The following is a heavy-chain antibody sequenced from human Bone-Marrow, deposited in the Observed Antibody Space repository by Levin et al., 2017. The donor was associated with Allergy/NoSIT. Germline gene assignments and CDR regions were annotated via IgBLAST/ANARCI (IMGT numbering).Heavy chain of an antibody. Sequence: GGSLRLSCKASGGTFSGYGISWVRQAPGQGLEWMRGIIPMFGTVNYAQKFQGRVTITADKSTSTAYMEMSSLTSEDTAVYYCARQRGDTVVEPGRGGWFDPWGQGTLVTVSS. CDR1: GGTFSGYG. CDR3: ARQRGDTVVEPGRGGWFDP. J-gene: IGHJ5*02. D-gene: IGHD2-2*01. V-gene: IGHV1-69*06. CDR2: IIPMFGTV.